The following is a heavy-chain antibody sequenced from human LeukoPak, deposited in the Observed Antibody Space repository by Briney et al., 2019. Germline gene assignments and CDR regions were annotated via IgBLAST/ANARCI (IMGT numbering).Heavy chain of an antibody. Sequence: PGGSLRLSCAASGFTVSSNYMSWVRQAPGKGLEWVSGISGTGISTYYADSVKGRFIISRDNSKNTLYLQMNSLRAEDTAVYYCAKFTEIAAVDYWGQGTLVTVSS. J-gene: IGHJ4*02. CDR2: ISGTGIST. V-gene: IGHV3-23*01. D-gene: IGHD6-13*01. CDR1: GFTVSSNY. CDR3: AKFTEIAAVDY.